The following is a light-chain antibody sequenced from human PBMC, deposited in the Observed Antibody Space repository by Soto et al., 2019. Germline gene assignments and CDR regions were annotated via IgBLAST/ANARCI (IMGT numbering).Light chain of an antibody. Sequence: DIQMTQSPSTLSASVGDRVTITCRASQSISSWLAWYQQKPGKAPKLLNYRASSLESGVPSRFSGSGSGTEFTLTISSLQPDDFATYYCQQYNSYSYTFGQRTKLEIK. V-gene: IGKV1-5*03. CDR3: QQYNSYSYT. CDR1: QSISSW. CDR2: RAS. J-gene: IGKJ2*01.